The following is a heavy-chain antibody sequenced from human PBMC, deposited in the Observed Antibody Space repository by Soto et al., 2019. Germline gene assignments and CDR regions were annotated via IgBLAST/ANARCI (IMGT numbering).Heavy chain of an antibody. J-gene: IGHJ6*03. CDR3: ASQGEMWMDEAYYMDV. CDR1: GGSISSYY. V-gene: IGHV4-59*01. D-gene: IGHD3-10*01. CDR2: IYYSGST. Sequence: SETLSLTCTVSGGSISSYYWCWIRQPPGRGLEWIGDIYYSGSTNYNPSLKSRVTISVDTSKNQFSLKLSSVTAADTAVYYFASQGEMWMDEAYYMDVWGHGTTVTGSS.